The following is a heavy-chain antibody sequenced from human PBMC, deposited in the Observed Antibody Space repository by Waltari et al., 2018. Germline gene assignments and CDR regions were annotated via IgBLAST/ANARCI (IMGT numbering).Heavy chain of an antibody. CDR1: GGSISSISYY. CDR3: ARNLLVGASIMDV. J-gene: IGHJ6*02. CDR2: IYYSGST. Sequence: QLQLQESGPGLVKPSETLSLTCTVSGGSISSISYYWGWIRQPPGKGLEWIGSIYYSGSTYYNPSLKSRVTISVDTSKNQFSLKLSSVTAADTAVYYCARNLLVGASIMDVWGQGTTVTVSS. V-gene: IGHV4-39*07. D-gene: IGHD1-26*01.